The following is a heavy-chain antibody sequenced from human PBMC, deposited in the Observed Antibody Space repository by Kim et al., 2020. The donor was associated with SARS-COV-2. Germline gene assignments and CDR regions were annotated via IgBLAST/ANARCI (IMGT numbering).Heavy chain of an antibody. D-gene: IGHD2-2*01. V-gene: IGHV4-31*03. J-gene: IGHJ5*02. Sequence: SETLSLTCTVSGGSISSGGYYWSWIRQYPGKGLEWIGYIYYSGSTYYNPSLRSRVSISVDTSKNQFSLKLNSVTAADTAVYYCARYCSSTSCRWFDPWGQGTLFTVSS. CDR1: GGSISSGGYY. CDR3: ARYCSSTSCRWFDP. CDR2: IYYSGST.